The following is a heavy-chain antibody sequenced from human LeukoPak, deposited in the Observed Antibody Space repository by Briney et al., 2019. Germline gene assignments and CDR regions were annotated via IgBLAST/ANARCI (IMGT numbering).Heavy chain of an antibody. J-gene: IGHJ6*02. CDR3: AKDLVVVPAAIYYYYYYGMDV. CDR2: INPNSGGT. Sequence: ASVKDSWKASGYTFTGYDMHWVRQAPGQGLEWMGWINPNSGGTNYAQKFQGRVTMTRDTSISTAYMELSRLRSDDTAVYYCAKDLVVVPAAIYYYYYYGMDVWGQGTTVTVSS. CDR1: GYTFTGYD. V-gene: IGHV1-2*02. D-gene: IGHD2-2*01.